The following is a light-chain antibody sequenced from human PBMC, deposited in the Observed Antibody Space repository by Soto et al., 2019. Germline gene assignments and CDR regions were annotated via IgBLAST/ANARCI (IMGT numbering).Light chain of an antibody. Sequence: DIQMTQSPSTLSASVGDRVTITCRASQSISTSLVWYQQKPGKAPKVLIYKSSSLESGVPSRFSGSGSGTEFTLSISILQPDHFATYYCQHGDSYCTFGQGTKVEIK. CDR3: QHGDSYCT. V-gene: IGKV1-5*03. J-gene: IGKJ1*01. CDR1: QSISTS. CDR2: KSS.